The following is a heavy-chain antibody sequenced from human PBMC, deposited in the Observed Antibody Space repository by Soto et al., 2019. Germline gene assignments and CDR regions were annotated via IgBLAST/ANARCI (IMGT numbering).Heavy chain of an antibody. CDR3: AKDPLWGWMTTVTTVDY. Sequence: EVQLLESGGGLVQPGGSLRLSCAASGFTFSSYAMSWVRQAPGTGLEWVSAISGSGGSTYYADSVKGRFTISRDNSKNTLYLQMNSLRAEDTAVYYCAKDPLWGWMTTVTTVDYWGQGTLVTVSS. J-gene: IGHJ4*02. D-gene: IGHD4-17*01. CDR1: GFTFSSYA. V-gene: IGHV3-23*01. CDR2: ISGSGGST.